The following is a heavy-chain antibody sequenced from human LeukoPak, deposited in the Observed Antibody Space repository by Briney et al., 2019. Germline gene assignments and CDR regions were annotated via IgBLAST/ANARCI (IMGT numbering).Heavy chain of an antibody. CDR3: ARGTTHFDY. CDR2: INHSGST. Sequence: SETLSLTCAVYGGSFSGYYWSWIRQPPGKGLEWIGEINHSGSTNYDPSLKSRVTISVDTSKNQFSLKLSSVTAADTAVYYCARGTTHFDYWGQGTLVTVSS. D-gene: IGHD1-7*01. V-gene: IGHV4-34*01. CDR1: GGSFSGYY. J-gene: IGHJ4*02.